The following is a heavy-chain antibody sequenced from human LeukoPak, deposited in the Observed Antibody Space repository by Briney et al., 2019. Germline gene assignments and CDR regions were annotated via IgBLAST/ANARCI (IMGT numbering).Heavy chain of an antibody. CDR1: GGSINSGYY. CDR3: ARGGGRGSGSYSDY. V-gene: IGHV4-31*03. J-gene: IGHJ4*02. Sequence: SQTLSLTCTVSGGSINSGYYWSWLRQHPGRGLEWIGYIYYNGDTYYNPSLKSRITMSTDASKNQFSLRLSSVTAADTAVYYCARGGGRGSGSYSDYWGQGTLVTVSS. CDR2: IYYNGDT. D-gene: IGHD3-10*01.